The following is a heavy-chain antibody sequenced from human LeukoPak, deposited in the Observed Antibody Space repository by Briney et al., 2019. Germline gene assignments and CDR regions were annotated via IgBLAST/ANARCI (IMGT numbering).Heavy chain of an antibody. J-gene: IGHJ4*02. Sequence: GGSLRLSCAASGFPFSNYAMGWVRQAPGKGLEWVSGINGNGDSSYYADSVKGRFTISRDNSKSALYLQLNSLRAEDPSVYVCTKRDSYECRCFPLLFDFWGEGALVTVSS. V-gene: IGHV3-23*01. D-gene: IGHD3-22*01. CDR2: INGNGDSS. CDR3: TKRDSYECRCFPLLFDF. CDR1: GFPFSNYA.